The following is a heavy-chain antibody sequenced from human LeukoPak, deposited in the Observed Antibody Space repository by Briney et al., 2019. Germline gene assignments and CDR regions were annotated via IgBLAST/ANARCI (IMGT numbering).Heavy chain of an antibody. D-gene: IGHD5-12*01. CDR2: IKSKTDGGTT. Sequence: GGSLRLSCAASGFTFSNAWMSWVRQAPGKGLEWVGRIKSKTDGGTTDYAAPVKGRFTISRDDSKNTLYLQMNSLKTEDTAVYYCTTDSGYSGYDWLDYWGQGTLVTVSS. V-gene: IGHV3-15*01. CDR1: GFTFSNAW. J-gene: IGHJ4*02. CDR3: TTDSGYSGYDWLDY.